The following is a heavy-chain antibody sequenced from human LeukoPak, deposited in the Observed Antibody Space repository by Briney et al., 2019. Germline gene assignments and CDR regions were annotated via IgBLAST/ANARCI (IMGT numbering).Heavy chain of an antibody. CDR1: GFSFSDYA. Sequence: GGSLRLSCAASGFSFSDYAMNWVRQAPGKGLEWVSYISSSGSTIYYADSVKGRFTISRDNAKNSLYLQMNSLRAEDTAVYYCARGCSYDFWSGYYSHLFDYWGQGTLVTVS. CDR2: ISSSGSTI. V-gene: IGHV3-48*03. CDR3: ARGCSYDFWSGYYSHLFDY. D-gene: IGHD3/OR15-3a*01. J-gene: IGHJ4*02.